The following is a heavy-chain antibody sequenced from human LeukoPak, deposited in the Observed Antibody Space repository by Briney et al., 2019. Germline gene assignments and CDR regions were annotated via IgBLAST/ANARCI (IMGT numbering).Heavy chain of an antibody. CDR1: GGSISSSSYY. D-gene: IGHD3-10*01. CDR2: INHSGST. V-gene: IGHV4-39*07. Sequence: SETLSLTCTVSGGSISSSSYYWSWIRQPPGKGLEWIGEINHSGSTNYNPSLKSRVTISVDTSKSQFSLKLSSVTAADTAVYYCARALLWFGELSNWFDPWGQGTLVTVSS. J-gene: IGHJ5*02. CDR3: ARALLWFGELSNWFDP.